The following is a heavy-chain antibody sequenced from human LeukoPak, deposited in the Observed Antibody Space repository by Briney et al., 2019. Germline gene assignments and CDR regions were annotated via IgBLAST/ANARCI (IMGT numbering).Heavy chain of an antibody. CDR3: ASYSSSQAVTPNDY. CDR1: GFTFSTYG. V-gene: IGHV3-23*01. D-gene: IGHD6-13*01. CDR2: ISGSGGST. Sequence: GGSLRLSCAASGFTFSTYGMHWVRQAPGKGLEWVSAISGSGGSTYYADSVKGRFTISRDNSKNTLYLQMNSLRAEDTAVYYCASYSSSQAVTPNDYWGQGTLVTVSS. J-gene: IGHJ4*02.